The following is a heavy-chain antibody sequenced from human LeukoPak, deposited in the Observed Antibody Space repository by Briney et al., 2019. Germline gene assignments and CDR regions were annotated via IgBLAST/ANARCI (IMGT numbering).Heavy chain of an antibody. CDR3: ARDPDPSWSGWPFDY. CDR1: GGSFSGYY. J-gene: IGHJ4*02. V-gene: IGHV4-4*07. Sequence: SETLSLTCAVYGGSFSGYYWSWIRHPAGKGLEWIGRIYTSGSTNYNPSLKSRVTMSVDTSKNQFPLKLSSVTAADTAVYYCARDPDPSWSGWPFDYWGQGTLVTVSS. CDR2: IYTSGST. D-gene: IGHD3-3*01.